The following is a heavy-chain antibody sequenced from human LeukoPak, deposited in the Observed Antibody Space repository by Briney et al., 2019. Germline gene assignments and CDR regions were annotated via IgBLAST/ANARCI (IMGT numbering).Heavy chain of an antibody. CDR2: IYHTGDT. Sequence: SQTLSLTCTVSSGSFSSGGYYWSWIRQHPGKGLEWIGNIYHTGDTFYNPSLQSRFIISVDTSKNQFSLKVSSVTAADTAIYYCARRNDPWSGPRNWFDPWGQGILVTVSS. CDR3: ARRNDPWSGPRNWFDP. J-gene: IGHJ5*02. D-gene: IGHD3-3*01. V-gene: IGHV4-31*03. CDR1: SGSFSSGGYY.